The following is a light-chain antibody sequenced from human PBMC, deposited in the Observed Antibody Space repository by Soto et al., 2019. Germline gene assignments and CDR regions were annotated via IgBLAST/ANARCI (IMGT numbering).Light chain of an antibody. CDR1: QSVSGW. Sequence: DIQMTQSPSTLSASVGDRVIITCRASQSVSGWLAWYQQKPGKAPKLLIYDASSLESGVPSRFSGSGSGTEFTLTINTLHPEDFATYYCLQVYSFPRTFGQGTKVDIK. J-gene: IGKJ1*01. V-gene: IGKV1-5*01. CDR3: LQVYSFPRT. CDR2: DAS.